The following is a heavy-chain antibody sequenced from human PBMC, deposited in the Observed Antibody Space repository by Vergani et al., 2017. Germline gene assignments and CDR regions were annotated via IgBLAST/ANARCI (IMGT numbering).Heavy chain of an antibody. CDR2: IYYSGST. D-gene: IGHD5-24*01. CDR3: ARGGMATIPFDY. V-gene: IGHV4-59*01. Sequence: QVPLQESGPGLVKPSETLSLTCTVSGGSISSYYWSWIRQPPGKGLEWIGYIYYSGSTNYNPSLKSRVTISVDTSKNQFSLKLSSVTAADTAVYYCARGGMATIPFDYWGQGTLVTVSS. CDR1: GGSISSYY. J-gene: IGHJ4*02.